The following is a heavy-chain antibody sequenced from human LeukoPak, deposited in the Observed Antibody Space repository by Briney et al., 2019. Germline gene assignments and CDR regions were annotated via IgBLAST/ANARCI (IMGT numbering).Heavy chain of an antibody. J-gene: IGHJ4*02. D-gene: IGHD6-6*01. CDR3: ATYPKQLVAGYFDY. V-gene: IGHV3-11*04. CDR2: ISSSGSTI. CDR1: GFTFSDYY. Sequence: PGGSLRLSCAASGFTFSDYYMSWIRQAPGKGLEWVSYISSSGSTIYYADSVKGRFTISRDNAKNSLYLQMNSLRAEDTAVYYCATYPKQLVAGYFDYWGQGTLVTVSS.